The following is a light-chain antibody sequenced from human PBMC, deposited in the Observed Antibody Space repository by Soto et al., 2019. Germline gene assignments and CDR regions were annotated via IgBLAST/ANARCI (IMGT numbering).Light chain of an antibody. V-gene: IGKV3-20*01. Sequence: EIVLTQSPGTMSLSPGERATLSCRASQSVTSNHLAWYQQKPGQAPRLLIDGTSSRATGIPDRFSGSGSGTDFTLTISRLEPEDSAVYYCQQYGSSPWTFGQGTKVDIK. CDR1: QSVTSNH. CDR2: GTS. J-gene: IGKJ1*01. CDR3: QQYGSSPWT.